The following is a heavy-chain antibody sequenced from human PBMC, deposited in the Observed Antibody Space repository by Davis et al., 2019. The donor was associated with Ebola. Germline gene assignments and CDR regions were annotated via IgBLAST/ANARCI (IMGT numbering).Heavy chain of an antibody. CDR2: ISSSSSTI. V-gene: IGHV3-48*02. CDR1: GFTFSSYS. Sequence: GGSLRLSCAASGFTFSSYSMNWVRQAPGKGLEWVSYISSSSSTIYYADSVEGRFTISRDNAKNSLYLQMNSLRDEDTAVYYCAREVEWELLLPHFDYWGQGTLVTVSS. CDR3: AREVEWELLLPHFDY. D-gene: IGHD1-26*01. J-gene: IGHJ4*02.